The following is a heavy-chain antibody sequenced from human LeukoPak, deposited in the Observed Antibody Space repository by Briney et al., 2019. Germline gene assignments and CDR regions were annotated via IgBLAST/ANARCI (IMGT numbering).Heavy chain of an antibody. CDR2: INGAAVT. Sequence: PGGSLRLSCAASGFSVIDHFMHWVRQAPGEGPQWVSTINGAAVTYYAASVKGRFTISRDTVKNTFFLQMNNLRADDTAVYFCARRGVQGYMDVWGKGTTVTVSS. D-gene: IGHD1-26*01. CDR1: GFSVIDHF. V-gene: IGHV3-69-1*01. J-gene: IGHJ6*03. CDR3: ARRGVQGYMDV.